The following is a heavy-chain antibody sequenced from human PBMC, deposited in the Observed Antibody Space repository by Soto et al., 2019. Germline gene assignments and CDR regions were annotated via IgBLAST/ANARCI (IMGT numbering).Heavy chain of an antibody. CDR2: ISSSSSYI. CDR3: SKITLELHMYDY. V-gene: IGHV3-21*04. J-gene: IGHJ4*02. CDR1: GFTFSSYS. Sequence: GGSLRLSCAASGFTFSSYSMNWVRQAPGKGLEWVSSISSSSSYIYYADSVKGRFTISRDNAKNSLYLQINSLRAEDTAVYYCSKITLELHMYDYWGQGTLVTGSS. D-gene: IGHD1-7*01.